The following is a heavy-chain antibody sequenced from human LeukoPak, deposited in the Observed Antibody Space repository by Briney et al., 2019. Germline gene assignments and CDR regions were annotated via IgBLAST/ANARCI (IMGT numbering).Heavy chain of an antibody. V-gene: IGHV3-21*01. J-gene: IGHJ4*02. Sequence: GGSLRLSCAASGFTFSSYSMNWVRQAPGKGLEWVSSISSSSSYIYYADSVKGRFTISRDNAKNSLYLQMHSLRAEDTAGYYCARVVGSTSPMDYWGQGTLVTVSS. D-gene: IGHD2-2*01. CDR1: GFTFSSYS. CDR2: ISSSSSYI. CDR3: ARVVGSTSPMDY.